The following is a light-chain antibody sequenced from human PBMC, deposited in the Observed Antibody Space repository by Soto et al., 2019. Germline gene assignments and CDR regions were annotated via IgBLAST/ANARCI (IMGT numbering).Light chain of an antibody. CDR2: EVS. Sequence: QSVLTQPASVSGSPGQSITISCTGTSSDVGGYKYVSWYQQYPGKAPKLMIYEVSNRPSGVSNRFSGSKSGNTASLTISGPQSYEEAVYYSTSYTSSSSVLFGGGTKLPVL. J-gene: IGLJ2*01. CDR1: SSDVGGYKY. V-gene: IGLV2-14*01. CDR3: TSYTSSSSVL.